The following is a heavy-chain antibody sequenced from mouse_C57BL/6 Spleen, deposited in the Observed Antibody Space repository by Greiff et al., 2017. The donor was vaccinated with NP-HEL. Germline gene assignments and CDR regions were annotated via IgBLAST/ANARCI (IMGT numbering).Heavy chain of an antibody. V-gene: IGHV5-9*01. CDR2: ISGGGGNT. D-gene: IGHD1-1*01. CDR3: ARDYGSRTFAY. J-gene: IGHJ3*01. CDR1: GFTFSSYT. Sequence: EVQGVESGGGLVKPGGSLKLSCAASGFTFSSYTMSWVRQTPEKRLEWVATISGGGGNTYYPDSVKGRFTISRDNAKNTLYLQMSSLRSEDTALYYCARDYGSRTFAYWGQGTLVTVSA.